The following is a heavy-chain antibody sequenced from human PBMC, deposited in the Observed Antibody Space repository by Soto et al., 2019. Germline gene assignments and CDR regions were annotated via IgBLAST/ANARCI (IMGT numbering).Heavy chain of an antibody. D-gene: IGHD2-2*01. CDR3: ARGREYQLRLVGPSWFDP. CDR1: GFTFSSYA. V-gene: IGHV3-30-3*01. Sequence: QVQLVESGGGVVQPGRSLRLSCAASGFTFSSYAMHWVRQAPGKGLEWVAVISYDGSNKYYADSVKGRFTISRDNSKNTLYLQMNSLRAEDTAVYYCARGREYQLRLVGPSWFDPWGQGTLVTVSS. J-gene: IGHJ5*02. CDR2: ISYDGSNK.